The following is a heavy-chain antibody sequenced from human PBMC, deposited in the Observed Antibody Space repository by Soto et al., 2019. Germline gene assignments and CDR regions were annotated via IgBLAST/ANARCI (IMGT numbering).Heavy chain of an antibody. D-gene: IGHD6-6*01. V-gene: IGHV3-23*01. Sequence: EVQLLESGGGLEQPGRSLRLACAVSGFTFSKYAMSWVRQAPGKGLEWVSGVSDSGGGTYYADSVKGRFTISRDNCKNTLYLQMNSLRAEDTAVYYCAKRVEFSSSTHYFDSWGHGSLVTVSS. CDR2: VSDSGGGT. CDR3: AKRVEFSSSTHYFDS. J-gene: IGHJ4*01. CDR1: GFTFSKYA.